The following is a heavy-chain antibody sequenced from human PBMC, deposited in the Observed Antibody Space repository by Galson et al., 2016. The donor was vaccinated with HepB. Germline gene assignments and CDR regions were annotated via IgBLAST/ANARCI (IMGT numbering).Heavy chain of an antibody. CDR1: GVSIRSYQ. CDR3: ARDFREKTKDFYDSKGYHYGGNSYYFGIDV. D-gene: IGHD3-22*01. J-gene: IGHJ6*02. Sequence: SETLSLTCAVSGVSIRSYQWTWIRQPPGRGLEWIGYIDASGRTNYNPSFQSRVTMSVDTSKNQFSLKMKSVTAADTAVYFCARDFREKTKDFYDSKGYHYGGNSYYFGIDVWGQGTAVTVSS. CDR2: IDASGRT. V-gene: IGHV4-4*08.